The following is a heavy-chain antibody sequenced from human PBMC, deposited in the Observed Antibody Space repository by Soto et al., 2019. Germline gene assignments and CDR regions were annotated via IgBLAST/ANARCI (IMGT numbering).Heavy chain of an antibody. CDR3: ARGYGGIFAS. D-gene: IGHD4-17*01. J-gene: IGHJ5*01. Sequence: WRWVRQSPDKGLEWIAEVHISGHSNYNPSLRSRVSVSIDSSKNQFYLNLNSVTAADTAIYYCARGYGGIFASWGNGTLVTVSS. V-gene: IGHV4-4*02. CDR2: VHISGHS.